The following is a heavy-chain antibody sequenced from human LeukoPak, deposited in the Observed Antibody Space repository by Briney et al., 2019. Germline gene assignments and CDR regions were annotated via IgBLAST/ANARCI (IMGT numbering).Heavy chain of an antibody. Sequence: GGSVKVSCKASGYTFTGYYMHWVRQAPGQGLEWMGWINPNSGGTNYAQKFQGRVTMTRDTSISTAYMELSRLRSDDTAVYYCARDPILLWFGELLAGMDVWGQGTTVTVSS. CDR1: GYTFTGYY. D-gene: IGHD3-10*01. CDR3: ARDPILLWFGELLAGMDV. CDR2: INPNSGGT. J-gene: IGHJ6*02. V-gene: IGHV1-2*02.